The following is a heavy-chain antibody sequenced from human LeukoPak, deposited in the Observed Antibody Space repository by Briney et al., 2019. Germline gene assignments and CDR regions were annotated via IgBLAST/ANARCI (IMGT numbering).Heavy chain of an antibody. J-gene: IGHJ3*02. V-gene: IGHV3-33*01. CDR2: IWYDGSNK. CDR1: GFTFSSYG. CDR3: AGYLAVAGLDAFDI. Sequence: SGGSLRLSCAASGFTFSSYGMHWVRQAPGKGLEWVAVIWYDGSNKYYADSVKGRFTISRDNPKNTLYLQMNSLRAEDTAVYYCAGYLAVAGLDAFDIWGQGTMVTVSS. D-gene: IGHD6-19*01.